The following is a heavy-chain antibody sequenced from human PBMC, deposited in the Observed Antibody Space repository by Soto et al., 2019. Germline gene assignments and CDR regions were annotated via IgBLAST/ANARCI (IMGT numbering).Heavy chain of an antibody. CDR3: ARGKSYYGSGKGIYDYYSLDV. CDR2: VIPVFGLA. Sequence: QVQLVQSGAEVKKPGSSVKVSCKSSGGTFSSYAISWVRQAPGQGLEWMGGVIPVFGLATYAQKVQGRVTINADKSTNTAYRELSSLRSEDTAVYYCARGKSYYGSGKGIYDYYSLDVWGQGTTVTVSS. V-gene: IGHV1-69*17. J-gene: IGHJ6*02. D-gene: IGHD3-10*01. CDR1: GGTFSSYA.